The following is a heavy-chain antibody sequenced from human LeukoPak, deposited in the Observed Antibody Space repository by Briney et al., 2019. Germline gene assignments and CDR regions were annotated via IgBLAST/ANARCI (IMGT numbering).Heavy chain of an antibody. CDR1: GFTFSSYG. J-gene: IGHJ4*02. Sequence: GGSLRLSCAASGFTFSSYGMHWVRQAPGKGLEWVAVISYDGSNKYYADSVKGRFTISRDNSKNTLYLQMNSLRAEDTAVYYCAKDPRWLRPPIDYWGQGTLVTVSS. CDR3: AKDPRWLRPPIDY. D-gene: IGHD5-12*01. CDR2: ISYDGSNK. V-gene: IGHV3-30*18.